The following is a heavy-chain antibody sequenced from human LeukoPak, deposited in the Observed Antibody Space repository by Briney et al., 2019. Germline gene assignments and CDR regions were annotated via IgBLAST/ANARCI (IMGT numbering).Heavy chain of an antibody. J-gene: IGHJ4*02. CDR2: ISGGGDTT. Sequence: GGSLRLSCAASGFTFSSYAMTWVRQAPGKGLEWVSSISGGGDTTYYADSVRGRFTISRDNSKNTLSVQMNNLRAEDTAVYYCSKQRSEVVVAPTNYWGQGTLVTVSS. D-gene: IGHD2-15*01. CDR3: SKQRSEVVVAPTNY. V-gene: IGHV3-23*01. CDR1: GFTFSSYA.